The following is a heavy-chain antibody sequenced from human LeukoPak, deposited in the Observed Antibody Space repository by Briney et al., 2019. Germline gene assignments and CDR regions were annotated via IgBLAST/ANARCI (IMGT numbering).Heavy chain of an antibody. D-gene: IGHD2-2*01. CDR2: IYYSGST. Sequence: PSETLSLTCTVSGGSISSYCWSWIRQPPGKGLEWIGYIYYSGSTNYNPSLKSRVTISVDTSKNQFSLKLSSVTAADTAVYYCARHGRGCSSTSCSYGMDVWGQGTTVTVSS. CDR3: ARHGRGCSSTSCSYGMDV. J-gene: IGHJ6*02. CDR1: GGSISSYC. V-gene: IGHV4-59*08.